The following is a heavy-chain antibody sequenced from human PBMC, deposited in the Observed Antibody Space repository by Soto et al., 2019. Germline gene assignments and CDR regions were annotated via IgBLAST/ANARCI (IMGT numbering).Heavy chain of an antibody. CDR3: ARGITLPTPLDY. Sequence: ASVKVSCKASGYTFTSYGISWVRQAPGQGLEWMGWISAYNGNTKYVQKLQGRVTMTTDTSTSTAYMELRSLRSDDTAVYCCARGITLPTPLDYWGQGTLVTVSS. D-gene: IGHD1-20*01. V-gene: IGHV1-18*01. CDR2: ISAYNGNT. CDR1: GYTFTSYG. J-gene: IGHJ4*02.